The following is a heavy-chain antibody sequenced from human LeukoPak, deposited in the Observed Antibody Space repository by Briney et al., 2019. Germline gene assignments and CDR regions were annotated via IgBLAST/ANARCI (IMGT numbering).Heavy chain of an antibody. D-gene: IGHD3-3*01. CDR3: ARDAGDYDFWSGYYTRHNWFDP. CDR2: INHSGST. V-gene: IGHV4-34*01. Sequence: SETLSLTCAVYGGSFSGYYWSWIRQPPGKGLEWIGEINHSGSTNYNPSLKSRVTISVDTSKNQFSLKLSSVTAADTAVYYCARDAGDYDFWSGYYTRHNWFDPWGQGTLVTVSS. J-gene: IGHJ5*02. CDR1: GGSFSGYY.